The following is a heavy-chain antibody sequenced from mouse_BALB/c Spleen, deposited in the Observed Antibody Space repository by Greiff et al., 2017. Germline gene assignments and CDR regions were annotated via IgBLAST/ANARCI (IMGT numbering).Heavy chain of an antibody. V-gene: IGHV5-6*01. J-gene: IGHJ2*01. D-gene: IGHD2-1*01. CDR3: ARQDGNLYFDY. CDR1: GFTFSSYG. Sequence: EVKLVESGGDLVKPGGSLKLSCAASGFTFSSYGMSWVRQTPDKRLEWVATISSGGSYTYYPDSVKGRFTISRDNAKNTLYLQMSSLKSEDTAMYYCARQDGNLYFDYWGQGTTLTVSS. CDR2: ISSGGSYT.